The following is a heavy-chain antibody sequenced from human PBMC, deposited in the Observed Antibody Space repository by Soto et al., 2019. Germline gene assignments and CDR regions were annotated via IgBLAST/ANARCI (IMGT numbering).Heavy chain of an antibody. CDR1: GYTFSNYA. CDR3: ARSELERGEVGYYGMDV. D-gene: IGHD3-16*01. Sequence: QVQLVQSGADLKKPGASVQVSCKTSGYTFSNYAIKWVRQAPGQGLEWMGWISSYNSYNGDTKYARMLQDRLTMTIDTSTATAYMELRSLRSDDTAVYYCARSELERGEVGYYGMDVLGQGTTVTVSS. CDR2: ISSYNSYNGDT. V-gene: IGHV1-18*04. J-gene: IGHJ6*02.